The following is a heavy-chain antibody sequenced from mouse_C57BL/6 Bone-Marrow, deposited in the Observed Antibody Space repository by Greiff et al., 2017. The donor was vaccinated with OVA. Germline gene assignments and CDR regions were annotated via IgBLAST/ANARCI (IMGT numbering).Heavy chain of an antibody. CDR2: IYPGDGDT. D-gene: IGHD1-1*01. J-gene: IGHJ2*01. V-gene: IGHV1-82*01. Sequence: VKLMESGPELVKPGASVKISCKASGYAFRSSWMNWVKQRPGKGLEWIGRIYPGDGDTNYNGKFKGKVTLSADKSSSTAYMQLSSLTSEDSAVYFCARCDYYSYYFDYWGQGTTLTVSS. CDR1: GYAFRSSW. CDR3: ARCDYYSYYFDY.